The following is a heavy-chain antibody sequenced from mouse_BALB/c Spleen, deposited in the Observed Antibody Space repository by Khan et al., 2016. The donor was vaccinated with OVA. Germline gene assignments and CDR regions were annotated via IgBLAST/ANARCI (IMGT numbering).Heavy chain of an antibody. CDR1: GYTFTSYW. CDR3: ARGYFGNYEFAY. Sequence: QVQLKQSGAELVKPGASVKLSCKTSGYTFTSYWIQWVKQRPGQGLGWIGEIFPGTGTTYYNENFKGKATLTIDTSSSTAYMQLSSLTSEDSAVYSCARGYFGNYEFAYWGQGTLVTVSA. J-gene: IGHJ3*01. V-gene: IGHV1S132*01. D-gene: IGHD2-1*01. CDR2: IFPGTGTT.